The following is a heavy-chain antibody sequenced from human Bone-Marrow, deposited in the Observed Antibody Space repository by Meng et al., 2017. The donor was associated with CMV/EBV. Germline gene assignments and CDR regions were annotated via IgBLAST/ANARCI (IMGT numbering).Heavy chain of an antibody. D-gene: IGHD3-3*01. Sequence: SETLSLTCTVSGGSISSYYWSWIRQPPGKGLEWIGYIYYSGSTNYNPSLKSRVTISVDTSKNQFSLKLSSVTAADTAVYYCARVYVGDYDFWSGYWDYYFDYWGQGTRVTVSS. J-gene: IGHJ4*02. CDR3: ARVYVGDYDFWSGYWDYYFDY. V-gene: IGHV4-59*01. CDR2: IYYSGST. CDR1: GGSISSYY.